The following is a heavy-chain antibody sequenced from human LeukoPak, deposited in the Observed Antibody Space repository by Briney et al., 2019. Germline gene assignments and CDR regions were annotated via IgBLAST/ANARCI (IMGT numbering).Heavy chain of an antibody. J-gene: IGHJ4*02. CDR1: GGSFSGYY. D-gene: IGHD3-9*01. Sequence: PSETLSLTCAVYGGSFSGYYWSWLRQPPGKGLEWIGEINHSGSTNYNPSLKSRVTISVDTSKNQFSLKLSSVTAADTAVYYCARDHYDILTGYSSESFDYWGQGTLVTVSS. CDR2: INHSGST. V-gene: IGHV4-34*01. CDR3: ARDHYDILTGYSSESFDY.